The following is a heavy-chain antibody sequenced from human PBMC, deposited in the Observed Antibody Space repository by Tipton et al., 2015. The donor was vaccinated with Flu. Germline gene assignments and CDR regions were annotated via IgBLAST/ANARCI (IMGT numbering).Heavy chain of an antibody. J-gene: IGHJ4*02. V-gene: IGHV4-39*07. CDR3: ARETYYYDISGYKGFAY. Sequence: TLSLTCAVSGDSISSSDYYWGWIRQPPGKGLEWIGNIFHSGNTYHNPSLKSRVTISVDTSKNQFSLKLTAATAADTAVYYCARETYYYDISGYKGFAYWGQGGLVTVSS. CDR1: GDSISSSDYY. CDR2: IFHSGNT. D-gene: IGHD3-22*01.